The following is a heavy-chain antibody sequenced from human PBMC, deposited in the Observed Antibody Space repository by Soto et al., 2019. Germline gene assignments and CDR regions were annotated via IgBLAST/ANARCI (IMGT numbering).Heavy chain of an antibody. CDR3: ARGHSSHLIAAAGNTGWFDP. J-gene: IGHJ5*02. D-gene: IGHD6-13*01. CDR2: INQSGST. Sequence: SETLSLTCAVYGGSFSGYYWSWIRQPPGKGLEWIGEINQSGSTNYNPSLKSRVPISVETSKNQFSLKLSSVTAADTAVYYCARGHSSHLIAAAGNTGWFDPWGQGTLVTVSS. CDR1: GGSFSGYY. V-gene: IGHV4-34*01.